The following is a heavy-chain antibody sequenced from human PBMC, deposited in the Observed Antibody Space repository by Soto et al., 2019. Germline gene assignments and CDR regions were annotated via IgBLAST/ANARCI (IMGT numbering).Heavy chain of an antibody. V-gene: IGHV2-5*02. CDR2: IYWDDDK. D-gene: IGHD4-17*01. CDR3: AHRPHGCRDDGWFDP. J-gene: IGHJ5*02. Sequence: QITLKESGPPLVKPTQTLTLTCTFSGFSLSTSGVGVGWIRQPPGKALEWLALIYWDDDKRYSPSLKSRLTSTNATAKNLVVRAMTNMDPEDTATYYCAHRPHGCRDDGWFDPWGQGTLVTVSS. CDR1: GFSLSTSGVG.